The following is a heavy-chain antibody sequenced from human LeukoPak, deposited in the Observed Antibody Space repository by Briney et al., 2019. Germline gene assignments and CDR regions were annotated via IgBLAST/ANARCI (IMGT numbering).Heavy chain of an antibody. CDR2: INEDGSEK. CDR3: AKGYYYDTGDWFDP. Sequence: GGSLRLSCAASAFTFSRYWTTWVRQAPGKGLEWVANINEDGSEKYYLDSVRGRFTISRDNSKNTLYLQMNSLRAEDTAVYYCAKGYYYDTGDWFDPWGQGTLVTVSS. D-gene: IGHD3-22*01. V-gene: IGHV3-7*01. J-gene: IGHJ5*02. CDR1: AFTFSRYW.